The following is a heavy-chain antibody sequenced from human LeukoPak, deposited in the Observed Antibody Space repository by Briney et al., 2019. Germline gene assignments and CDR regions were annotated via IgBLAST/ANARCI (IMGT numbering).Heavy chain of an antibody. J-gene: IGHJ4*02. Sequence: SETLSLTCTVSGGSVSSADYYWSWIRHPPGKALEWIGYIYHTGSNNYKYSLKSRVTISLDPSENRFSLRLSSVTAADTAVYYCARDPSGYFNYWGQGTLATVSS. CDR3: ARDPSGYFNY. CDR1: GGSVSSADYY. D-gene: IGHD3-22*01. V-gene: IGHV4-61*08. CDR2: IYHTGSN.